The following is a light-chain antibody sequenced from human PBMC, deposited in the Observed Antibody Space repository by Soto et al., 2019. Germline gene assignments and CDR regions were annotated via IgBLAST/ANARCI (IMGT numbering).Light chain of an antibody. CDR2: DAS. Sequence: EIVLTQSPATLSLSPGERATLSCRASQSVSSYLAWYQQKPGQAPRLLIYDASNRATGIPARFSGSGSGTDFTLTISSLEREDFAVYYCQQRSNWPRTFGQGTKV. V-gene: IGKV3-11*01. CDR3: QQRSNWPRT. CDR1: QSVSSY. J-gene: IGKJ1*01.